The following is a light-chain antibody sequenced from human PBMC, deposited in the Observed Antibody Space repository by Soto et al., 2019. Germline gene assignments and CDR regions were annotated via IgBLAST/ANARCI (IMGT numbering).Light chain of an antibody. CDR3: QQYGSSSLT. V-gene: IGKV3-20*01. Sequence: EIVVTPSPGTLSFSPVEIATLSCSASHIVNFYLAWYQQKPGQAPRLLISDASSRATDVPDRFSGSVSGTDFTLTISRLEPEDFAVYYCQQYGSSSLTGGGGTTGDIK. CDR2: DAS. J-gene: IGKJ4*01. CDR1: HIVNFY.